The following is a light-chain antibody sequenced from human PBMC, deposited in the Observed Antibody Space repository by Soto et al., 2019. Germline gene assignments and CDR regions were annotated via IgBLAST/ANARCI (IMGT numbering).Light chain of an antibody. V-gene: IGLV1-47*01. J-gene: IGLJ1*01. Sequence: QSALPQPPSASGTPGQRVTISCSGNSSNIGNNYVYWFQQHPGSAPKLLIYSNNQRPSGVPDRFSASKSGTSASLAISGLRSEDEADYCCAAWDDSVTGHYVFGTGTKVTVL. CDR1: SSNIGNNY. CDR2: SNN. CDR3: AAWDDSVTGHYV.